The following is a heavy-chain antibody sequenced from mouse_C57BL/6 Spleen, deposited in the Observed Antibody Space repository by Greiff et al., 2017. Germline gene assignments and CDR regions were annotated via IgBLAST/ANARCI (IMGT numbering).Heavy chain of an antibody. CDR1: GYTFTDYE. Sequence: QVQLQQSGAELVRPGASVTLSCKASGYTFTDYEMHWVKQTPVHGLEWIGAIDPETGGTAYNQKFKGKAILTADKSSSTAYMELRSLTSEDSAVXDCTRYYDYDPYAMDYWGQGTSVTVSS. CDR2: IDPETGGT. CDR3: TRYYDYDPYAMDY. D-gene: IGHD2-4*01. J-gene: IGHJ4*01. V-gene: IGHV1-15*01.